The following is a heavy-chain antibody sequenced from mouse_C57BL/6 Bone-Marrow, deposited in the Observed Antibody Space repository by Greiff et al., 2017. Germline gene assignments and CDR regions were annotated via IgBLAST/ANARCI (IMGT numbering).Heavy chain of an antibody. D-gene: IGHD1-1*01. J-gene: IGHJ2*01. CDR3: ARSLNYYGSSSYFDY. CDR1: GYSITSGYY. Sequence: VQLQQSGPGLVKPSQSLSLTCSVTGYSITSGYYWNWIRQFPGNKLEWMGYISYDGSNNYNPSLKNRISITRDTSKNQFFLKLNSVTTEDTATYYCARSLNYYGSSSYFDYWGQGTTLTVSS. CDR2: ISYDGSN. V-gene: IGHV3-6*01.